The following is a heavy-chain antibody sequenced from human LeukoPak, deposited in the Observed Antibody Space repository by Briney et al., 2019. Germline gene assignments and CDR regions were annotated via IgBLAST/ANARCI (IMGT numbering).Heavy chain of an antibody. CDR1: GCSISSYY. CDR2: IYYGGST. V-gene: IGHV4-59*01. D-gene: IGHD6-13*01. Sequence: SETLSLTCTVSGCSISSYYWSWIRQPPGKGLEWIGYIYYGGSTNYNPSLKSRVTISVDTSKNQFSLKLSSVTAADTAVYYCASSIAAAGTGLYDDYWGQGTLVTVSS. J-gene: IGHJ4*02. CDR3: ASSIAAAGTGLYDDY.